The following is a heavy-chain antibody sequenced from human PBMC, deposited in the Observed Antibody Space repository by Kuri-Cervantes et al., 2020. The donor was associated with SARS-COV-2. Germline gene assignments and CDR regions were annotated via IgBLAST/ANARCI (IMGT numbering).Heavy chain of an antibody. CDR2: IKQDGSEK. V-gene: IGHV3-7*01. CDR3: AREFRSFTMIVADAFDI. Sequence: GGSLRLSCAASGFTFNSYWMSWVRQAPGKGLEWVASIKQDGSEKYYVDSVKGRFTISRDNAKNSLYLQMNSLRAEDTAVYYCAREFRSFTMIVADAFDIWGQGTMVTVSS. CDR1: GFTFNSYW. J-gene: IGHJ3*02. D-gene: IGHD3-22*01.